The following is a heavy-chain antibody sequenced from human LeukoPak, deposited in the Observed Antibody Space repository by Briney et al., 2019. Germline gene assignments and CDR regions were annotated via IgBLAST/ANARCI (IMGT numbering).Heavy chain of an antibody. V-gene: IGHV5-51*01. Sequence: GESLKISCKGSGYSFSIYWIGWVRHMPGKGLEWMGIIYPDDSDTRYSPSFEGQVTISADKSTSTAYLQWNSLKASDTAIYYCARRSISWAQFDYWGQGTLVTVSS. CDR3: ARRSISWAQFDY. CDR2: IYPDDSDT. J-gene: IGHJ4*02. CDR1: GYSFSIYW. D-gene: IGHD6-13*01.